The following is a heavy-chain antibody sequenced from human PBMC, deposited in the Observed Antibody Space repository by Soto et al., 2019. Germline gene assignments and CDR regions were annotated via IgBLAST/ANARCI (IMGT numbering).Heavy chain of an antibody. Sequence: QVQLVQSGAEVKKPGASVKVSCKASGYTFTSYAMHWVRQAPGQRLEWMGWINAGNGNTKYSQKFQGRVTITRDTSASTAYMELSSLRSEDTAVYYCARDSDYGGKPFDYWGQGTLVTVSS. J-gene: IGHJ4*02. CDR3: ARDSDYGGKPFDY. D-gene: IGHD4-17*01. CDR1: GYTFTSYA. V-gene: IGHV1-3*01. CDR2: INAGNGNT.